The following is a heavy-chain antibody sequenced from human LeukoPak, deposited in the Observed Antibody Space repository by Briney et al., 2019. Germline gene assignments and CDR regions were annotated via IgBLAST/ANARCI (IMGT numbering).Heavy chain of an antibody. J-gene: IGHJ4*02. Sequence: TSETLSLTCTVSGYSISSGYYWGWIRQPPGKGLEWIGSIYHSGSTYYNPSLKSRVTMSVDTSKNQFSLKLSSVTAADTAVYYCARFGYSSSWYYGLVFDYWGQGTLVTVSS. CDR2: IYHSGST. V-gene: IGHV4-38-2*02. CDR3: ARFGYSSSWYYGLVFDY. CDR1: GYSISSGYY. D-gene: IGHD6-13*01.